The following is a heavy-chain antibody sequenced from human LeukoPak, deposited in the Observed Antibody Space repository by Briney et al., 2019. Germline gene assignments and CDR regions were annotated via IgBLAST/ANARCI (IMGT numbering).Heavy chain of an antibody. CDR1: GASVSRTGW. CDR2: ISRSGII. Sequence: PETLSLTCAVSGASVSRTGWWSWVRQPPGKGLYWVGEISRSGIIHYNPSPKSRVTISIDNSNNQFALNLTSVTAADTAVYYCARLEAYWGQGTLVTVSS. J-gene: IGHJ4*02. D-gene: IGHD1-1*01. V-gene: IGHV4-4*03. CDR3: ARLEAY.